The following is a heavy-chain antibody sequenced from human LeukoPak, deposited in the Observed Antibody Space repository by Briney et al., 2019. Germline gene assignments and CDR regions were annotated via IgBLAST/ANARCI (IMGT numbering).Heavy chain of an antibody. CDR1: GGSFSNYY. V-gene: IGHV4-59*01. CDR3: ARGKGAWYFDL. Sequence: SETLSLTCSVSGGSFSNYYWSWIRQPPGKGLEWIGFIYYSGSTNYNPSLKSRVTISVDTSKNQFSLKLSSVTAADTAVYYCARGKGAWYFDLWGRGTLVTVSS. CDR2: IYYSGST. J-gene: IGHJ2*01.